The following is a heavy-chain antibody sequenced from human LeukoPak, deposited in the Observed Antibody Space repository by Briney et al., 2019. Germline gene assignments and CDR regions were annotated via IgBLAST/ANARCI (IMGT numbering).Heavy chain of an antibody. CDR1: GFTFDDYA. V-gene: IGHV3-9*01. D-gene: IGHD4-17*01. J-gene: IGHJ4*02. CDR2: LNWNSGST. CDR3: AKIATVLDFDY. Sequence: GRSLRLSCAASGFTFDDYAMQWVRQAPGKGLEWVSGLNWNSGSTAYADSVKGRFTISRDNSKNTLYLQMNSLRAGDTAIYYCAKIATVLDFDYWGQGTLVTVSS.